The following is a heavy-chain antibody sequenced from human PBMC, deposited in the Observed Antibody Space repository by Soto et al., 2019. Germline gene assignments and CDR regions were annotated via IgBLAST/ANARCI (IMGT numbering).Heavy chain of an antibody. V-gene: IGHV3-11*01. J-gene: IGHJ6*02. CDR2: ISSSGSTI. CDR3: ARRCTNGVCYTSYGMDV. Sequence: PXGSLRLSGAASGFTFSDYYMSWIRQAPGKGLEWVSYISSSGSTIYYADSVKGRFTISRDNAKNSLYLQMNSLRAEDTAVYYCARRCTNGVCYTSYGMDVWGQGTTVTVSS. CDR1: GFTFSDYY. D-gene: IGHD2-8*01.